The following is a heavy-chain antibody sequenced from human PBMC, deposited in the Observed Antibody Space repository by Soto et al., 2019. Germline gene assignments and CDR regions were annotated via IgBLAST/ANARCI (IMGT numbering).Heavy chain of an antibody. V-gene: IGHV3-23*01. CDR1: GFTFSRHA. Sequence: GGSLRLSCSASGFTFSRHAMNWVRQAPGKGLEWVSIITGGGDSTFYANSVKGRFTISRDNSKNTLYLQMYSLRAEDTAVYYCKGPAATDFWGQGTLVTVSS. CDR3: KGPAATDF. D-gene: IGHD2-2*01. CDR2: ITGGGDST. J-gene: IGHJ4*02.